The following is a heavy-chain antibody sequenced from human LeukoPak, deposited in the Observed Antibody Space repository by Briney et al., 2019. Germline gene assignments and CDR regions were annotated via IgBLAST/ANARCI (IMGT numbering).Heavy chain of an antibody. CDR1: GYSISSGYY. J-gene: IGHJ4*02. Sequence: KTSETLSLTCTVSGYSISSGYYWGWIRQPPGKGLEWIGSIYHSGSTYYNPSLKSRVTISVDTSKNQFSLKLSSVTAADTAVYYCARGGAGSYRYDWGQGTLVTVSS. CDR3: ARGGAGSYRYD. D-gene: IGHD3-16*02. CDR2: IYHSGST. V-gene: IGHV4-38-2*02.